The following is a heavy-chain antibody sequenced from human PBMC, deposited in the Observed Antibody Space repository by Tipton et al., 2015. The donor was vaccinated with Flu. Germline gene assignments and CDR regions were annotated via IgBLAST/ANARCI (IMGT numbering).Heavy chain of an antibody. CDR2: IYTSGST. CDR1: GGSISSGSYY. Sequence: TLSLTCTVSGGSISSGSYYWSWIRQPAGKGLEWIGRIYTSGSTNYNPSLKSRVTISVDTSKNQFSLKLSSVTAADTAVYYCAREWHSSGWYDWGQGTLVTVSS. V-gene: IGHV4-61*02. D-gene: IGHD6-19*01. J-gene: IGHJ4*02. CDR3: AREWHSSGWYD.